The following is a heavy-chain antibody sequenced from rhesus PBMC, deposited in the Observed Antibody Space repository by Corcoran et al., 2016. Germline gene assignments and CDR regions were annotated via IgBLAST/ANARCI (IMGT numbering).Heavy chain of an antibody. J-gene: IGHJ4*01. Sequence: EVQLVQSGAEVKRPGESLRISCKTSGYSFTSSWISWVRQLPGKGLESVGSLYPGDSDTRSNPSFQSHVPISADKSISTPYLQWSSLKASDTATYYCAKNLGIAAGLDYWGQGVLVTVSS. CDR1: GYSFTSSW. V-gene: IGHV5S1*01. D-gene: IGHD6-13*01. CDR3: AKNLGIAAGLDY. CDR2: LYPGDSDT.